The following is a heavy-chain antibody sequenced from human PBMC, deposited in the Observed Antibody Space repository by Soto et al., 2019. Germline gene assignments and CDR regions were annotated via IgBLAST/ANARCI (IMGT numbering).Heavy chain of an antibody. CDR2: ISGYNGHT. V-gene: IGHV1-18*01. CDR1: GYTFTTYG. D-gene: IGHD3-16*01. CDR3: AREGEMPYYYYGLDV. Sequence: QVQLVQSGAEVRKPGASVKVSCKASGYTFTTYGISWVRQAPGQGLEWMGWISGYNGHTKYAQKFQGRVTMTTETSXXTVYMDLRNLRSDDTAVYYCAREGEMPYYYYGLDVWGQGTTVNVSS. J-gene: IGHJ6*02.